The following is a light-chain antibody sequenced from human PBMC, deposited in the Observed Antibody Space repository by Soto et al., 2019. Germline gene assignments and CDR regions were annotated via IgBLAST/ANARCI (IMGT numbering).Light chain of an antibody. J-gene: IGLJ3*02. CDR2: DVS. CDR1: SSDVGAYNY. CDR3: CSYAGTYSWV. V-gene: IGLV2-11*01. Sequence: QSALTQPASVSGSPGQSITISCTGTSSDVGAYNYVSWYQHHPGKAPKLIIYDVSARPSGVPDRFSGSKSGNTASLTISGLQSEDEADYYCCSYAGTYSWVFGRGTQLTVL.